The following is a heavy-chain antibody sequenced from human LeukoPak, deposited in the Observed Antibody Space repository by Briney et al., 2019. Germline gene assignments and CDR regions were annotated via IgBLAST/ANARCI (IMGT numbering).Heavy chain of an antibody. CDR2: INSDGSST. V-gene: IGHV3-74*01. CDR3: ATGVIDVVISVGVGH. D-gene: IGHD3-22*01. Sequence: GGSLRLSCAASCLTFNSYWMHWVRQAPGRGLVWVSRINSDGSSTSYADSVKGRFTISRDNAKNRLYLQTNSLRAEDTAVYYCATGVIDVVISVGVGHWRQGTLVTVSS. CDR1: CLTFNSYW. J-gene: IGHJ5*02.